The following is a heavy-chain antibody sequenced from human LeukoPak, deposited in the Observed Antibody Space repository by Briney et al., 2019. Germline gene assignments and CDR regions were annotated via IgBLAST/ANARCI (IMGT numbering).Heavy chain of an antibody. D-gene: IGHD6-13*01. CDR3: ARAVSSRQTYLEDY. CDR2: INPNSGGT. J-gene: IGHJ4*02. CDR1: GYTFTGYY. V-gene: IGHV1-2*02. Sequence: ASVKVSCKASGYTFTGYYMHWVRQAPGQGLEWMGWINPNSGGTNYAQKFQGRVTMTRDTSISTAYMELSRLRPDDTAVYYRARAVSSRQTYLEDYWGQGTLVTVSS.